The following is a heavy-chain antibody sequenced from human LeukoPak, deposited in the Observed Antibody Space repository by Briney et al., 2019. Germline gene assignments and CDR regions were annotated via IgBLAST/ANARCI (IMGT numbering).Heavy chain of an antibody. CDR2: IYYSGST. V-gene: IGHV4-59*08. J-gene: IGHJ3*02. Sequence: SETLSLTCTVSGDSISSYYWSWIRQPPGKGLEWVGYIYYSGSTNYNPSLKSRVTISVDTSKNQFSLRLSSVTAADTAVYYCARSKVVYDAFDIWGQGIMVTVSS. CDR1: GDSISSYY. CDR3: ARSKVVYDAFDI. D-gene: IGHD2-8*02.